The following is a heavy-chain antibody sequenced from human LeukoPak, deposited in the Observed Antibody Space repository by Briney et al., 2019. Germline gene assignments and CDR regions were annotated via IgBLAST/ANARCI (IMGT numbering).Heavy chain of an antibody. CDR3: ARLVVVPAAIRGGLFDY. Sequence: SETLSLTCTVSGYSISSGYYWGWIRQPPGKGLEWIGSIYHRGSTYYNPSLKSRVTISVDTSKNQFSLKLSSVPAADTAVYYCARLVVVPAAIRGGLFDYWGQGTLVTVSS. CDR2: IYHRGST. D-gene: IGHD2-2*02. J-gene: IGHJ4*02. V-gene: IGHV4-38-2*02. CDR1: GYSISSGYY.